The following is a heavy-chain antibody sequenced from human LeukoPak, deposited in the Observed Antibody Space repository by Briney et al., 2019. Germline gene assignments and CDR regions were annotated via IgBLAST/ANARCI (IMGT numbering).Heavy chain of an antibody. D-gene: IGHD1-26*01. V-gene: IGHV2-5*02. Sequence: SGPTLGKPTQTLTLTCTFSGFSLNTRALGVGWIRQPPGKAPEWLAVIYWDDDARYRPSLKTRLTITKDTSKNQVILTMTDMAPVDTATFYCARERIVAASQVFDYWGQGTPVSVSS. CDR3: ARERIVAASQVFDY. CDR2: IYWDDDA. J-gene: IGHJ4*02. CDR1: GFSLNTRALG.